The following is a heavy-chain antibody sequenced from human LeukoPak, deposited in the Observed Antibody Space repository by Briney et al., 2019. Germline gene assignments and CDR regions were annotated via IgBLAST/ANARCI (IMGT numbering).Heavy chain of an antibody. D-gene: IGHD3-10*01. J-gene: IGHJ5*02. CDR1: GFTFNRYN. CDR2: IYSGGST. Sequence: GGSLRLSCAASGFTFNRYNMNWVRRAPGKGLEWVSVIYSGGSTYYADSVKGRFTISRDNSKNTLYLQMNSLRAEDTAVYYCARALMVRGVISWFDPWGQGTLVTVSS. CDR3: ARALMVRGVISWFDP. V-gene: IGHV3-53*01.